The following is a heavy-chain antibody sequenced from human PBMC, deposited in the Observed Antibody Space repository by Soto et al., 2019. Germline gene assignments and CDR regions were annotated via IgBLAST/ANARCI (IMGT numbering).Heavy chain of an antibody. CDR2: IYYSRST. CDR3: ARADHVLRFLEWLPTYFDY. CDR1: GGSISSGDYY. D-gene: IGHD3-3*01. V-gene: IGHV4-30-4*01. Sequence: QVQLQESGPGLVKPSQTLSLTCTVSGGSISSGDYYWSWIRQPPGQGLEWTGYIYYSRSTYYNPSLQSRVTISVDTSKHQFSLKLSSVTAADTAVYYCARADHVLRFLEWLPTYFDYWGQGTLVTVAS. J-gene: IGHJ4*02.